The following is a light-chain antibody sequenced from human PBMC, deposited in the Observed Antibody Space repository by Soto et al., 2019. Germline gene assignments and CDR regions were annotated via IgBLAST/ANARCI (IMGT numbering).Light chain of an antibody. J-gene: IGKJ1*01. CDR1: QSVRSN. V-gene: IGKV3-15*01. CDR2: DAS. CDR3: QQYNYWPPWT. Sequence: EIVMTQSPVTLSVSPGGRAALSCRSSQSVRSNLAWYQQKPGQAPRLLMYDASTRATGIPARFSGSGSGTEFTLTISSLQSEDFAVYYCQQYNYWPPWTFGQGTKVDIK.